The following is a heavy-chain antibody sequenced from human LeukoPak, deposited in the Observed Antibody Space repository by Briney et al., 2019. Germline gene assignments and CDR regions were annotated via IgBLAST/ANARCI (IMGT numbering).Heavy chain of an antibody. CDR3: ARSITSTGTGDY. D-gene: IGHD4-17*01. J-gene: IGHJ4*02. Sequence: SETLSLTCTVSGGSISSYYWSWIRQPPGKGLEWIGYIYYSGSTNYNPSLKSRVTISVDTSKNQSSLKLSSVTAADTAVYYCARSITSTGTGDYWGQGTLVTVSS. CDR2: IYYSGST. V-gene: IGHV4-59*01. CDR1: GGSISSYY.